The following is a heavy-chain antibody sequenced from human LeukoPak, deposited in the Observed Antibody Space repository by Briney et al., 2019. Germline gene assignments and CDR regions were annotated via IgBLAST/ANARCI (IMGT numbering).Heavy chain of an antibody. CDR2: INPNSGGT. CDR3: ARPFHVVADAFDI. CDR1: GYTFTGYY. J-gene: IGHJ3*02. V-gene: IGHV1-2*02. Sequence: GASVKVSCKASGYTFTGYYMHWVRQAPGKGLEWMGWINPNSGGTNYAQKFQGRVTMTRDTSISTAYMELSRLRSDDTAVYYCARPFHVVADAFDIWGQGTMVTVSS. D-gene: IGHD2-15*01.